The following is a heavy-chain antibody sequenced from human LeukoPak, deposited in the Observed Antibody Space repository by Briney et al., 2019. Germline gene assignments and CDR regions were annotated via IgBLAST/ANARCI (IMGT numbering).Heavy chain of an antibody. CDR3: ARGSNEHAAALDP. J-gene: IGHJ5*02. CDR1: GFNFGSYG. CDR2: IFYDGSNK. Sequence: GGSLRLSCGASGFNFGSYGMHWVRQAPDKGLEWVAFIFYDGSNKYYADSVKGRFTISRDNSKNTVSLQMNSLRAEDTAVYYCARGSNEHAAALDPWGQGTLGTVSS. V-gene: IGHV3-33*01. D-gene: IGHD2-8*01.